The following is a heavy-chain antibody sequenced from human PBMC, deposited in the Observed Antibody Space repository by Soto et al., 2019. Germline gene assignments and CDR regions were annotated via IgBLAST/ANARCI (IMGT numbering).Heavy chain of an antibody. D-gene: IGHD3-16*01. CDR3: EKDAIANDGIWLMDS. V-gene: IGHV3-23*01. Sequence: GGSLRLSCAASGFMFSDYAMTWARQAPGKELEWVSGLLRPGRSTYYADSVKGRFTISGDTSANTVYLQMDSLRAEDTAVYYCEKDAIANDGIWLMDSWGQGTVVTVYS. CDR2: LLRPGRST. CDR1: GFMFSDYA. J-gene: IGHJ5*02.